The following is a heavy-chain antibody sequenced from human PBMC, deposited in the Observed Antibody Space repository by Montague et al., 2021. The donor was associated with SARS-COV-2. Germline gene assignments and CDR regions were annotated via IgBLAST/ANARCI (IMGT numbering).Heavy chain of an antibody. V-gene: IGHV4-34*01. J-gene: IGHJ6*02. CDR1: GGSFSGHY. Sequence: SDTLSLTCAVYGGSFSGHYWSWIRQPPGKGLEWIGEINHSGSTNXNPSLKSRVTIPVDTSKNQFSLKLSSVTAADTAVYYCARGLPVTTLYYYYGMDVWGQGTTVTVSS. CDR2: INHSGST. D-gene: IGHD4-11*01. CDR3: ARGLPVTTLYYYYGMDV.